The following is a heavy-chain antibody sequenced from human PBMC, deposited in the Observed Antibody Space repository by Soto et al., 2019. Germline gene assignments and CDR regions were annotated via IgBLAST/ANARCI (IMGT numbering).Heavy chain of an antibody. CDR2: IFHSGST. J-gene: IGHJ4*02. D-gene: IGHD1-26*01. Sequence: SETLSLTCTVSGGSISSSSYYWGWIRQPPGKGLEWIGEIFHSGSTNYNPSLKTQVTISVDKSKNQFSLKLSSVTAADTAVYYCARGCSGSWADYWGQGTPVTVSS. CDR1: GGSISSSSYY. V-gene: IGHV4-61*05. CDR3: ARGCSGSWADY.